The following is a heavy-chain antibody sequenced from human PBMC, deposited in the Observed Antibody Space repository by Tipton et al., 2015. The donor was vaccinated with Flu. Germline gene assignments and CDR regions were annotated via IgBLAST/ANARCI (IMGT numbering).Heavy chain of an antibody. CDR2: LYYSGKT. J-gene: IGHJ6*02. CDR1: GGSINSYY. V-gene: IGHV4-59*01. CDR3: ARVYDFGDYGRSYFYYPMDV. D-gene: IGHD4-17*01. Sequence: LRLSCTVSGGSINSYYWSWIRQTPGKGLEWIGYLYYSGKTNYNPSLKSRVTILEDTSKNQVSLKLTSVTAADTAVYYCARVYDFGDYGRSYFYYPMDVWDQGP.